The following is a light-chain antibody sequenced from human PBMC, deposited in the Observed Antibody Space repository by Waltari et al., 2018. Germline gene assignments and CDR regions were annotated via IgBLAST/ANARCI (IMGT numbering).Light chain of an antibody. CDR3: CSFAGNSWI. V-gene: IGLV2-11*01. J-gene: IGLJ2*01. Sequence: QAALTQSPSVSGSPGQSVTIPCTGTSSDIGGYNYVSWFQQHPGTAPKLMTYEVNKRPSGVSDRFSGSKSGNTASLSISGLQDGDEADYYCCSFAGNSWIFGGGTRLTVL. CDR2: EVN. CDR1: SSDIGGYNY.